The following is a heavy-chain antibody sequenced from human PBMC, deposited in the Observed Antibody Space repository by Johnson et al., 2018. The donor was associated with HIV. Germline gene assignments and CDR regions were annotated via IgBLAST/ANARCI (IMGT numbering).Heavy chain of an antibody. CDR3: ASSITMIVVVTGGAFDI. CDR1: GFTVSSNY. D-gene: IGHD3-22*01. CDR2: IYSGGST. V-gene: IGHV3-53*01. J-gene: IGHJ3*02. Sequence: VQLVESGGGLIQRGGSLRLSCAASGFTVSSNYMSWVRQAPGKGLEWVSVIYSGGSTYYADSVKGRFTISRDNSKNTLYLQMNSLRAEDTAVYYCASSITMIVVVTGGAFDIWGQGTMVTVSS.